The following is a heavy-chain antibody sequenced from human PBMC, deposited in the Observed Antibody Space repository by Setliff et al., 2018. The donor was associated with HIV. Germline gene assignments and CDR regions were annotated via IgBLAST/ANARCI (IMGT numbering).Heavy chain of an antibody. Sequence: GGSLRLSCVASGLSLSSYTMNWVRQAPGKGLDWVSNISSSGSTIYYADSVKGRFTISRDNAKNSVHLEMSGLRDEDTALYYCVRDLMWAFDIWGQGTMVTVSS. CDR3: VRDLMWAFDI. CDR1: GLSLSSYT. CDR2: ISSSGSTI. V-gene: IGHV3-48*02. J-gene: IGHJ3*02. D-gene: IGHD1-26*01.